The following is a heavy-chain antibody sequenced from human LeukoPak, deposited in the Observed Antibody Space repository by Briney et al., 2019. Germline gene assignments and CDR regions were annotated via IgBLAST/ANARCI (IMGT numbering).Heavy chain of an antibody. J-gene: IGHJ2*01. D-gene: IGHD6-19*01. CDR3: ARVGSSGWYFDL. V-gene: IGHV4-30-4*08. Sequence: SETLSLTCTVSGGSISSGDYYWSWIRQPPGKGLEWIGYIYYSGSTYYNPSLKSRVTISVDTSKNQFSLKLSSVTAADTAVYHCARVGSSGWYFDLWGRGTLVTVSS. CDR2: IYYSGST. CDR1: GGSISSGDYY.